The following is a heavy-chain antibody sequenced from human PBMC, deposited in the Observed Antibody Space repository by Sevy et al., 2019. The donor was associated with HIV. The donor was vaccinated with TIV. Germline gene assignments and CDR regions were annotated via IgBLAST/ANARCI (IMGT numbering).Heavy chain of an antibody. Sequence: GGSLRLSCTASGFIFSNVWMSWVRQAPGKGLEWVGRIKTETDGGTIDYAAPVKARFTISRDDSKNTLYLEMNTLKTEDTAVYFCTTGHDSGAIFDYWGQGTLVTVSS. V-gene: IGHV3-15*01. D-gene: IGHD2-8*02. CDR1: GFIFSNVW. CDR3: TTGHDSGAIFDY. CDR2: IKTETDGGTI. J-gene: IGHJ4*02.